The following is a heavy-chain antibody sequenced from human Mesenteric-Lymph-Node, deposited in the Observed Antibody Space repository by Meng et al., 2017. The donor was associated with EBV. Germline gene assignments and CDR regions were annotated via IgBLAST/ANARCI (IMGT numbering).Heavy chain of an antibody. J-gene: IGHJ4*02. D-gene: IGHD1-26*01. V-gene: IGHV3-74*02. CDR2: IDNDGTRT. CDR1: GFTFGSYW. CDR3: ARLGGSSDVDF. Sequence: EEQLVEAGGVLVQPGGSLGLSCAASGFTFGSYWMGWVSQPPGKGLVWVSRIDNDGTRTFYADSVKGRFTISRDNSKNTLYLQMNSLRAEDTAVYYCARLGGSSDVDFWGQGTLVTVSS.